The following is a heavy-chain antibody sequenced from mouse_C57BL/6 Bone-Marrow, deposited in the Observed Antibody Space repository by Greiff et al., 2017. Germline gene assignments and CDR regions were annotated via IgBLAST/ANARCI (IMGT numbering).Heavy chain of an antibody. V-gene: IGHV14-4*01. CDR3: SSFDGNYFDF. CDR1: GFNIKDDY. Sequence: EVQVVESGAELVRPGASVKLSCTASGFNIKDDYIHWVKQRPEQGLEWIGWIDPEIGDTEYASKFQGKATITSDTSSNTAYLQLSSLTSEDTAVYYCSSFDGNYFDFWAKAPLSQSPQ. D-gene: IGHD2-3*01. CDR2: IDPEIGDT. J-gene: IGHJ2*01.